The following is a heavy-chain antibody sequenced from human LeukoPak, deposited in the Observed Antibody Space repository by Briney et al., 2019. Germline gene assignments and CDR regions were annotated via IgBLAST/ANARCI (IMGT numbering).Heavy chain of an antibody. CDR1: GFTFSSYS. CDR2: IDGDESAT. V-gene: IGHV3-74*01. CDR3: VRTHSSGYYYFDS. Sequence: GGSLRLSCAASGFTFSSYSMNWVRQAPGKGLIWVSRIDGDESATYYGDSVKGRFTISRDNAKNTLYLQMNSLRVEDTAVYYCVRTHSSGYYYFDSWGQGTLVTVSS. D-gene: IGHD3-22*01. J-gene: IGHJ4*02.